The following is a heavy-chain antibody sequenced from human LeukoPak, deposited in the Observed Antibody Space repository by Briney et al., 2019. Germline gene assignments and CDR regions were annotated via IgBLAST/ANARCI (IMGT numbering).Heavy chain of an antibody. CDR2: INGRGDST. V-gene: IGHV3-23*01. CDR3: AKDWGRGYSYGSHAFDI. J-gene: IGHJ3*02. Sequence: PGGSLRLSCAASGFSFSTYTMNWVRQAPGKGLEWVSAINGRGDSTFYADSVKGRFTISRDNSKNTLYLQMNSLRAEDTAVYYCAKDWGRGYSYGSHAFDIWGQGTMVTVSS. CDR1: GFSFSTYT. D-gene: IGHD5-18*01.